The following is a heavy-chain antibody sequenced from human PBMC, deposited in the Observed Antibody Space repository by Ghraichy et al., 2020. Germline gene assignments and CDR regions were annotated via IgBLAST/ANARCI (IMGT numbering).Heavy chain of an antibody. CDR3: ARGIYDLDN. J-gene: IGHJ4*02. Sequence: GGSLRLSCAASGFAFGTFGMSWVRQTPGKGLEWVATIRGSGTNTYYAVSVKGRFTISRDTSRNTLYLEMNSLRAEDTAIYYCARGIYDLDNWGQGTLVTVSS. V-gene: IGHV3-23*01. CDR1: GFAFGTFG. D-gene: IGHD3-3*01. CDR2: IRGSGTNT.